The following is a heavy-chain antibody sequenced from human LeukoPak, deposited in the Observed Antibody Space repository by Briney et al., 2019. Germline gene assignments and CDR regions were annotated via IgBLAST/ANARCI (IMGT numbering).Heavy chain of an antibody. Sequence: PGGSLRLSCAASGFTFSSYAMSWVRQAPGKGLEWVSAISGSGGSTYYADSVKGRFTIPRDNSKNTLYLQMNSLRAEDTAVYYCAKDSSGWYGGNWFDPWGQGTLVTVSS. CDR3: AKDSSGWYGGNWFDP. V-gene: IGHV3-23*01. CDR2: ISGSGGST. J-gene: IGHJ5*02. D-gene: IGHD6-19*01. CDR1: GFTFSSYA.